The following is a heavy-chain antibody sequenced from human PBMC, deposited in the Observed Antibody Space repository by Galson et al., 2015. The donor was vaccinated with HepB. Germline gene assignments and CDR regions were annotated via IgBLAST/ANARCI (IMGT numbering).Heavy chain of an antibody. J-gene: IGHJ4*02. V-gene: IGHV2-5*01. Sequence: PALVKPTQTLTLTCTFSGFSLRTSGVGVGWIRQPPGKALEWLALIYWNDDKRYSPSLKSRLTITKDTSKKQVVLTMTNMDPVDTATYYCAHRPAGGYNYGPFDYWGQGTLVTVSS. D-gene: IGHD5-18*01. CDR2: IYWNDDK. CDR3: AHRPAGGYNYGPFDY. CDR1: GFSLRTSGVG.